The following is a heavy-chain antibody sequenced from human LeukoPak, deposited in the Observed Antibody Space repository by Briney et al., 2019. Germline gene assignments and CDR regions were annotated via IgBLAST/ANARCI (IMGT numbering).Heavy chain of an antibody. CDR2: ISAYNGNT. V-gene: IGHV1-18*01. Sequence: ASVKVSCQASGYAFTTYGVSWVRQAPGQGLEWMGWISAYNGNTNYAQKFQGRVTMTTDTSTTTAYLEVRSLRSDDTAVYYCARTSESGWREFDCWGQGTLVTVSS. J-gene: IGHJ4*02. D-gene: IGHD6-19*01. CDR3: ARTSESGWREFDC. CDR1: GYAFTTYG.